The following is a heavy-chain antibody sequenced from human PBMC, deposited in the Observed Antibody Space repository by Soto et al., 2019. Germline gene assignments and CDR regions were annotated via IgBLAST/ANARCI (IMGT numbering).Heavy chain of an antibody. D-gene: IGHD2-15*01. CDR2: IIPIFGTA. CDR1: GGTFSSYA. Sequence: GASVKVSCKASGGTFSSYAISWVRQAPGQGLVWMGGIIPIFGTANYAQKFQGRVTITADESTSTAYMELSSLRSEDTAVYYCARDLRGNCSGGSCSGMDVWGQGTTVTVSS. CDR3: ARDLRGNCSGGSCSGMDV. J-gene: IGHJ6*02. V-gene: IGHV1-69*13.